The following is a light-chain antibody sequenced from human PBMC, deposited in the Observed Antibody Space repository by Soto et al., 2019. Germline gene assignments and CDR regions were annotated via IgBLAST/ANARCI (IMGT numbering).Light chain of an antibody. J-gene: IGKJ1*01. CDR1: QSVSIY. V-gene: IGKV3-11*01. CDR3: QQYNSYS. Sequence: IVLAQAPATLSPNPGERATLSCRASQSVSIYLAWYQQKPGQAPRHLIDDASNRATGIPVRFSGSGSGTEFTHTISSLQPDDFATYSCQQYNSYSFGHGTKADI. CDR2: DAS.